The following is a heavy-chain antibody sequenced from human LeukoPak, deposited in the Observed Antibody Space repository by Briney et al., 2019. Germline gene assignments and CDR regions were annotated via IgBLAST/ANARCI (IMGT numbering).Heavy chain of an antibody. Sequence: GGSLRLSCAPSGFTFSSYEMNWVRQAPGKGLEWNSYITTSGTSTYYADSVKGRFTISRDNGKTALSLQMNSLRAEDTAVYYCVVHSATSCYWGQGTLVTVSS. D-gene: IGHD1-26*01. CDR3: VVHSATSCY. V-gene: IGHV3-48*03. CDR1: GFTFSSYE. CDR2: ITTSGTST. J-gene: IGHJ4*02.